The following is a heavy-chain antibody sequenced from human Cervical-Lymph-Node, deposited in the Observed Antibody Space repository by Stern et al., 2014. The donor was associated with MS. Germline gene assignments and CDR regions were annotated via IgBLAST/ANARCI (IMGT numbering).Heavy chain of an antibody. D-gene: IGHD1-1*01. J-gene: IGHJ4*02. CDR3: ARDTSSPERSDW. CDR2: ITNVGST. V-gene: IGHV3-53*01. Sequence: EVQLVESGRGVIQPGGSLRLSCTASGFTVSRDYMTWVRQAPGKGLEWVSLITNVGSTFYTDSVKGRFTISRDDSKNTVYLHMTSLRAEDTAMYYCARDTSSPERSDWWGQGTLVTVSS. CDR1: GFTVSRDY.